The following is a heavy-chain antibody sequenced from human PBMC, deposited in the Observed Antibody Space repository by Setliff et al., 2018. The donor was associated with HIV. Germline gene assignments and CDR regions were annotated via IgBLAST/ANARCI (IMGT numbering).Heavy chain of an antibody. J-gene: IGHJ4*02. CDR2: SHTYNGNV. CDR1: GYTFTTSA. D-gene: IGHD2-8*02. CDR3: AREFSWSAYYFDS. V-gene: IGHV1-18*01. Sequence: ASVKVSCKASGYTFTTSAISWVRQAPGQELQWMGWSHTYNGNVNYARKFRGRVTVTTDASTNTAFMELSNLRSDDTAIYYCAREFSWSAYYFDSWGQGTQVTVSS.